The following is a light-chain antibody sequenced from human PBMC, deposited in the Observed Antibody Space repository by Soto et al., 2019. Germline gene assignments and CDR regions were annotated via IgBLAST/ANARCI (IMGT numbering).Light chain of an antibody. V-gene: IGLV2-11*01. CDR2: DVS. CDR1: SSDVGGYNY. CDR3: CSYAGSYPWV. J-gene: IGLJ3*02. Sequence: QAVVTQPRSVSGSPGQSVTISCTGTSSDVGGYNYVSWYQQHPGKAPKLMIYDVSKRPSGVPDRFSGSKSGNTASLTISGLQAEDEADYYCCSYAGSYPWVFGGGTKVTVL.